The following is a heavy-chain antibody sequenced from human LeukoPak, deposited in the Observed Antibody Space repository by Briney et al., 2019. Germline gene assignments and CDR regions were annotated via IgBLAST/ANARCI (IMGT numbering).Heavy chain of an antibody. J-gene: IGHJ4*02. CDR2: NSAYNGNT. CDR1: GYTFTSYG. D-gene: IGHD6-19*01. CDR3: ARGYTSGSEFDY. V-gene: IGHV1-18*01. Sequence: ASVKVSCKASGYTFTSYGISWVRQAPGQGLEWMGWNSAYNGNTNYAQKLQGRVTMTTDTSASTAYMELSSLRSEDTAVYYCARGYTSGSEFDYWGQGTLVTVSS.